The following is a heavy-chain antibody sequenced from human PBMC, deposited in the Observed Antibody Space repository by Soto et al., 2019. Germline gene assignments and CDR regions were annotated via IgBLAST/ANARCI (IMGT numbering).Heavy chain of an antibody. CDR1: GGSISSGGYY. V-gene: IGHV4-31*03. J-gene: IGHJ4*02. CDR3: AFEKKQSAPAEKAIDY. D-gene: IGHD4-4*01. CDR2: IYYSGST. Sequence: SETLSLTCTVSGGSISSGGYYWSWIRQHPGKGLEWIGYIYYSGSTYYNPSLKSRVTISVDTSKNQFSPKLSSVTAEDTAVYYCAFEKKQSAPAEKAIDYWGQGTLVTVSS.